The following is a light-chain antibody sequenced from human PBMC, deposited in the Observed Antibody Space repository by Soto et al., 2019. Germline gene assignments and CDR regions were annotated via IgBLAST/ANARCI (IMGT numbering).Light chain of an antibody. V-gene: IGKV3-15*01. CDR2: RAS. Sequence: EIVMTQSPATLSVSPGERATLSCTASHYVYSNVAWFQQRPCQAPRLMIYRASTRATGTPATFSGSGSGTEFTLTITCLQSEEFALYYCQQYHNLWTFGRGTEVESK. CDR3: QQYHNLWT. CDR1: HYVYSN. J-gene: IGKJ1*01.